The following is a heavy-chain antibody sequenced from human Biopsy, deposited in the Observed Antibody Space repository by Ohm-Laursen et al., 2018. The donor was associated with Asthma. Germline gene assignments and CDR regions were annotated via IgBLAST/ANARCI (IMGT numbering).Heavy chain of an antibody. J-gene: IGHJ4*02. CDR3: ARGGPVGAPSDY. CDR2: ISAYNGNT. Sequence: SVKASRKASGYTFTSYGISWGRQTPGQGLEWMGWISAYNGNTNYAQKLQGRVTMTTDTSTSTAYMELRSLRSDDTAVYYCARGGPVGAPSDYWGQGTLVTVSS. CDR1: GYTFTSYG. V-gene: IGHV1-18*04. D-gene: IGHD1-26*01.